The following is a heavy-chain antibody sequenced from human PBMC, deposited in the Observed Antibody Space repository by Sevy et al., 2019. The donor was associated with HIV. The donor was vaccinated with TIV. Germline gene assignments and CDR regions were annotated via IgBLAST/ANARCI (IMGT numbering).Heavy chain of an antibody. D-gene: IGHD3-9*01. CDR3: ARDLTQYYDILTGYSRGGMDV. Sequence: GGSLRLSCAASGFTFSSYAMHWVRQAPGKGLEWVAVISYDGSNKYYADSVKGRFTISRDNSKNTLYLKMNSLRAEDTAVYYCARDLTQYYDILTGYSRGGMDVWGQGTKVTVSS. J-gene: IGHJ6*02. V-gene: IGHV3-30*04. CDR1: GFTFSSYA. CDR2: ISYDGSNK.